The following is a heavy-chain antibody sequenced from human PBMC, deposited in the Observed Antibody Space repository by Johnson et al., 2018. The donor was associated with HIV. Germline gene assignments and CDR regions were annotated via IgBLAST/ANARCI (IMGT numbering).Heavy chain of an antibody. CDR1: GFTFSSYA. CDR3: ANDREWLVPTPLDAFDI. V-gene: IGHV3-30-3*02. CDR2: ISYDGSNQ. D-gene: IGHD6-19*01. Sequence: QVQLVESGGGVVQPGRSLRLSCVASGFTFSSYAMHWVRQTPGKGLEWVAIISYDGSNQYYADSVKGRLTISRDSSKNTLYLQMNSLRAEDTAVYYCANDREWLVPTPLDAFDIWGQGTMVTVSS. J-gene: IGHJ3*02.